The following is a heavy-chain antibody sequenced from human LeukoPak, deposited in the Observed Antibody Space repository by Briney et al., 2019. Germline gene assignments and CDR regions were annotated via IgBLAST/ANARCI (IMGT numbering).Heavy chain of an antibody. V-gene: IGHV4-59*08. CDR1: GGSVSGYY. CDR3: ARRRNWLDP. CDR2: IYYSET. J-gene: IGHJ5*02. Sequence: SETLPLTCTVSGGSVSGYYWTWIRQPPGKGLEWIGYIYYSETNYNPSLKSRVNTSLDPSKNQLSLKLTSVTAADTAVYYCARRRNWLDPWGQGTLVTVSS.